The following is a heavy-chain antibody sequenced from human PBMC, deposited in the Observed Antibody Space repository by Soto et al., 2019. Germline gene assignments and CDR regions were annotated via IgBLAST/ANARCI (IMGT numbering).Heavy chain of an antibody. CDR3: AKKGNRVRGPDY. D-gene: IGHD3-10*01. V-gene: IGHV3-23*01. Sequence: MRHSCAVAEVTSSNYVLSWVSQAPGKGLEWVSAISGTGGSTYYADSVKGRFTISRDNSKNTLYVQMNSLRAEDTAIYYRAKKGNRVRGPDYWGQGTLVPVSS. CDR1: EVTSSNYV. J-gene: IGHJ4*02. CDR2: ISGTGGST.